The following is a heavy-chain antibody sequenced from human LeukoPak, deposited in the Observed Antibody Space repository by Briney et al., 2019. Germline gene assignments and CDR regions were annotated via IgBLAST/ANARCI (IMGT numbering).Heavy chain of an antibody. J-gene: IGHJ4*02. CDR3: ARSRGGFYHY. CDR1: GFTFSNGW. Sequence: GGSLRLSCAASGFTFSNGWVHWVRQAPGKGLVWVSRFDTDGSKTTYADCVKGRFTLSRDNAKNTLYLQMNSLRVEDTAVYYCARSRGGFYHYWGQGTLVTVSS. V-gene: IGHV3-74*01. D-gene: IGHD2/OR15-2a*01. CDR2: FDTDGSKT.